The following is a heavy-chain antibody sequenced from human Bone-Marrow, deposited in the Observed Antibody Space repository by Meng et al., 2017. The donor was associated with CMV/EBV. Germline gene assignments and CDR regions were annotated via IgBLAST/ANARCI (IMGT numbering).Heavy chain of an antibody. V-gene: IGHV6-1*01. J-gene: IGHJ5*01. CDR3: ARDSETTGWFDS. D-gene: IGHD1/OR15-1a*01. CDR2: TYYRTKWYN. Sequence: GDSVSRNTAAWNWIRQSPSRGLEWLGRTYYRTKWYNDYAVSVKSRITINPDTSKNQFSLQLNFVTPEDTAVHYCARDSETTGWFDSWGQGSLVTVSS. CDR1: GDSVSRNTAA.